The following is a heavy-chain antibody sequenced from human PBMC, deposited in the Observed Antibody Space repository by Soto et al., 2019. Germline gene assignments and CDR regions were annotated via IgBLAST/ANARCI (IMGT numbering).Heavy chain of an antibody. V-gene: IGHV4-30-4*01. CDR3: ARVDFGVPSLFDP. CDR1: GGSISSGDYY. D-gene: IGHD3-3*01. Sequence: QVQLQESGPGLVKPSQTLSLTCTVSGGSISSGDYYWSWIRQPPGKGLEWIGYIYYSGSTYYNPSLKSRVSISVDTSKNQFSLKLSSVTAADTAVYYCARVDFGVPSLFDPWGQGTLVTVSS. J-gene: IGHJ5*02. CDR2: IYYSGST.